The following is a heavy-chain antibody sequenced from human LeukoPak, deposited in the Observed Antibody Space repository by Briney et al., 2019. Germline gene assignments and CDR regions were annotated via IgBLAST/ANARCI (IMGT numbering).Heavy chain of an antibody. CDR3: TRDTAVGTGG. CDR1: GYSISSGYY. V-gene: IGHV4-38-2*02. J-gene: IGHJ4*02. CDR2: IFHSGST. D-gene: IGHD6-13*01. Sequence: PSETLSLTCTVSGYSISSGYYWGWIRQPPGKGLEWIGSIFHSGSTHYNPSLQSRVTISVDTSKNQFSLKLTSVTAADTAVYYCTRDTAVGTGGWGQGTLVTVSS.